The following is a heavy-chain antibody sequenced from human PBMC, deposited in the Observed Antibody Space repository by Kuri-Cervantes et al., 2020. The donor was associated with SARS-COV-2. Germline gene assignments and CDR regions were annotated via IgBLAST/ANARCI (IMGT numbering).Heavy chain of an antibody. J-gene: IGHJ3*02. CDR2: IYYSGST. D-gene: IGHD5-24*01. CDR1: GGSVSSSSYY. Sequence: SETLSFTCTVSGGSVSSSSYYWGWIRQPPGKGLEWIGSIYYSGSTYYNPSLKSRVTISVDTSKNQFSLKLSSVTAADTAVYYCARPKSNSRYGIGAFDIWGQGTIVTVSS. CDR3: ARPKSNSRYGIGAFDI. V-gene: IGHV4-39*01.